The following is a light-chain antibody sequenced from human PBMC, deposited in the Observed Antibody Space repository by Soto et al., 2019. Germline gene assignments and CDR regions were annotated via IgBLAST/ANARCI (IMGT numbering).Light chain of an antibody. CDR2: ETS. J-gene: IGKJ3*01. CDR3: QQRSNWPLT. CDR1: QSVSSY. V-gene: IGKV3-11*01. Sequence: EIVLTQSPATLSLSPGERATLSCRASQSVSSYLAWYQQKPGRAPRLLISETSNRATGIPARFSGSGSGTDFTLTISSLEPEDFAVYYCQQRSNWPLTFGPGT.